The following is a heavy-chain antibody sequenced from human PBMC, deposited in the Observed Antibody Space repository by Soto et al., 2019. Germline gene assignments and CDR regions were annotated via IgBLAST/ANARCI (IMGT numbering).Heavy chain of an antibody. Sequence: NPSETLSLTCTVSGGSISSYYWSWIRQPPGKGLEWIGYIYYSGSTNYNPSLKSRVTISVDTSKNQFSLKLSSVTAADTAVYYCARDANNWFDPWGQGTLVTVSS. V-gene: IGHV4-59*01. J-gene: IGHJ5*02. CDR3: ARDANNWFDP. CDR2: IYYSGST. CDR1: GGSISSYY.